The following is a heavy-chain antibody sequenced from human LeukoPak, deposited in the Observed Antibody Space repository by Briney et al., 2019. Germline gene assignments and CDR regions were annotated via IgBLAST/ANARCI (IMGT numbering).Heavy chain of an antibody. V-gene: IGHV3-23*01. CDR3: AKDRGRGSTSCPDY. CDR2: ISGSGGST. D-gene: IGHD2-2*01. Sequence: PGGSLRLSCAASGFTFSGYAMNWVRQAPGMGLEWVSAISGSGGSTYYADSVKGRFTFSRDNSKNTLYLQMNSLRAEDTAVYYCAKDRGRGSTSCPDYWGQGTLVTVSS. CDR1: GFTFSGYA. J-gene: IGHJ4*02.